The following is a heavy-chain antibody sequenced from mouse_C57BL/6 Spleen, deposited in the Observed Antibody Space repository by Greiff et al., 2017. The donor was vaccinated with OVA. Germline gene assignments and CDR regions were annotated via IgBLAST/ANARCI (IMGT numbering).Heavy chain of an antibody. J-gene: IGHJ4*01. CDR2: INPNNGGT. V-gene: IGHV1-26*01. CDR3: ARRVYGCDYYAMDY. D-gene: IGHD2-2*01. CDR1: GYTFTDYY. Sequence: EVQLQQSGPELVKPGASVKISCKASGYTFTDYYMNWVKQSHGKSLEWIGDINPNNGGTSYIQKFKGKVTLTVDKSSSAAYMELRSLTSEDSAFYYCARRVYGCDYYAMDYWGQGTSVTVSS.